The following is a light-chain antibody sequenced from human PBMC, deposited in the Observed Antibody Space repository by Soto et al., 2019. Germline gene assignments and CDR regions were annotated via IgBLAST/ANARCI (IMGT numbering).Light chain of an antibody. CDR3: TSYAGTTYV. J-gene: IGLJ1*01. Sequence: QSALAQPPSASGSPGQSVTISCTGTSSNVGGYNYVSWYQQHPGKAPKLMISEVGKRPSGVPDRFSGSKSGNTASLTVSGLQAEDEDDYYCTSYAGTTYVFGTGTKVTVL. V-gene: IGLV2-8*01. CDR1: SSNVGGYNY. CDR2: EVG.